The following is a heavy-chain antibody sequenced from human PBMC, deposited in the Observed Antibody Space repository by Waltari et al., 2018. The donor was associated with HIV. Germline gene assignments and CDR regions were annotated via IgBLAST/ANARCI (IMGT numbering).Heavy chain of an antibody. V-gene: IGHV1-8*01. Sequence: QVQLVQSGAEVKKPGASVKVSCKASGYTFTSYAINWVRPATGQGLGWMGWMNPNSCNTGYAQKFQGRVTMTRNTSISTAYMELSSLRSEDTAVYYCARHYDILTGYDLSMDVWGQGTTVTVSS. CDR3: ARHYDILTGYDLSMDV. CDR2: MNPNSCNT. D-gene: IGHD3-9*01. CDR1: GYTFTSYA. J-gene: IGHJ6*02.